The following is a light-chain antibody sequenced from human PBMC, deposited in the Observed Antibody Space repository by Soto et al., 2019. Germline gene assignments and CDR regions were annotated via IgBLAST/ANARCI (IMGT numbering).Light chain of an antibody. CDR2: AAS. Sequence: DIQLTQSPSFLSASVGDRVTITCRASQGISSYLAWYQQKPGKAPKLLIYAASTLQSGVPSRFSGSGSGTDFTLTISSLEPEDFAVYYCHQRQYWPPITFGQGTRLEIK. J-gene: IGKJ5*01. CDR3: HQRQYWPPIT. CDR1: QGISSY. V-gene: IGKV1-9*01.